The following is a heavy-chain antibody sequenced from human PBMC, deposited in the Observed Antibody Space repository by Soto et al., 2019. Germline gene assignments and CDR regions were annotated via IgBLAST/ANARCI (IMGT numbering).Heavy chain of an antibody. CDR2: IYSGGNP. D-gene: IGHD2-21*01. V-gene: IGHV3-53*01. J-gene: IGHJ4*02. Sequence: EERLVQSGGGLVQPGGSLRLSCAASGFSVGGNYMSWVRQAPGKGLELVSLIYSGGNPFYADSMKGRFTLSRDNSNNMVYLQMDSLRAEDTAVYYCARGPNCDCWGQGTLVIVSS. CDR1: GFSVGGNY. CDR3: ARGPNCDC.